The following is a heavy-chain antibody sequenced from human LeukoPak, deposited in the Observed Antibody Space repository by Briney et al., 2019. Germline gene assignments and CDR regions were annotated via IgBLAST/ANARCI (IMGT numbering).Heavy chain of an antibody. CDR1: GFTFSSYA. V-gene: IGHV3-23*01. J-gene: IGHJ5*02. D-gene: IGHD3-22*01. CDR3: AKDYLQGEVVANNWFDP. CDR2: ISGSGGST. Sequence: PGGSLRLSCAASGFTFSSYAMSWVRQAPGKGLEWVSAISGSGGSTYYADSVKGRFTISRDNSKNTLYLQMNSLRAEDTAVYYCAKDYLQGEVVANNWFDPWGQGTLVTVSS.